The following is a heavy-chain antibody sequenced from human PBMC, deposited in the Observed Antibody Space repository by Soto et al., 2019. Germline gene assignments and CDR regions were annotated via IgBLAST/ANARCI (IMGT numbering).Heavy chain of an antibody. CDR1: GYTFTTYY. CDR2: INPSGGST. D-gene: IGHD6-13*01. CDR3: TSATSAGNGHRVDL. V-gene: IGHV1-46*01. J-gene: IGHJ6*02. Sequence: QVQLVQSGTEVKEPGASVSVSCKASGYTFTTYYIHWVRQAPGQWLEWMGMINPSGGSTTYAQNFQGRVTMTRDTFTSTLYMDLNSLRPDDSAVYYCTSATSAGNGHRVDLWGQAKTFTVSS.